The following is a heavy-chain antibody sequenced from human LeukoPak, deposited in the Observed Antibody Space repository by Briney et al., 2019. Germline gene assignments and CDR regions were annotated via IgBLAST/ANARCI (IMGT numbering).Heavy chain of an antibody. CDR2: ISSSSSYI. Sequence: PGGSLRLSCAASGFTFSSYSMNWVRQAPGKGLEWVSSISSSSSYIYYADSVKGRFTISRDNARNSLYLQMNSLRAEDTAVYYCARDQLESGDFDYWGQGTLVTVSS. CDR1: GFTFSSYS. V-gene: IGHV3-21*04. D-gene: IGHD1-1*01. J-gene: IGHJ4*02. CDR3: ARDQLESGDFDY.